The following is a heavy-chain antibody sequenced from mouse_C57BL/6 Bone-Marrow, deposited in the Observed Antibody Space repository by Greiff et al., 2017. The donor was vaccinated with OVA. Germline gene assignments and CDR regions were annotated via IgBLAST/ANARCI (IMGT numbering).Heavy chain of an antibody. V-gene: IGHV1-54*01. D-gene: IGHD1-1*02. Sequence: QVQLQQSGAELVRPGPSVKVSCKASGYAFTNYLIEWVKQRPGQGLEWIGVINPGSGGTNYNEKFKDKATLTADKSSSTAYMQLSSLTSEDSAVYFCARRAVVCSLDYWGQGTTLTVSS. J-gene: IGHJ2*01. CDR1: GYAFTNYL. CDR2: INPGSGGT. CDR3: ARRAVVCSLDY.